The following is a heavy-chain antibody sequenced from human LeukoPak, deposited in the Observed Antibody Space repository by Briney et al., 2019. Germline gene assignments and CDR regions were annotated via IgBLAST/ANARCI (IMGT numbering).Heavy chain of an antibody. Sequence: GGSLRLSCAASGFTVSRKYMSWVRQAPGKGLEWVSIIYAGGDIYYADSVKGRFTISRDNSRNTLYLQINNLRPEDTAVYSCARVVAAGRDWYFDLWGRGTVVTVSS. CDR2: IYAGGDI. D-gene: IGHD5-12*01. CDR1: GFTVSRKY. CDR3: ARVVAAGRDWYFDL. V-gene: IGHV3-66*02. J-gene: IGHJ2*01.